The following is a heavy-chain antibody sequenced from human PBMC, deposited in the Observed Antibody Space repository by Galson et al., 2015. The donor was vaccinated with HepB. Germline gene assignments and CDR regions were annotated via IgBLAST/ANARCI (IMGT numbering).Heavy chain of an antibody. CDR1: GFTFSSYW. CDR2: INSDGSGT. Sequence: SLRLSCAASGFTFSSYWMHWVRQAPGKGLVWVSRINSDGSGTSYGDSVKGRFTISRDNAKNTLHLQMNSLRAEDTAVYYCARRYYDSSASPPAVYFDLWGRGTLVTVSS. CDR3: ARRYYDSSASPPAVYFDL. J-gene: IGHJ2*01. D-gene: IGHD3-22*01. V-gene: IGHV3-74*01.